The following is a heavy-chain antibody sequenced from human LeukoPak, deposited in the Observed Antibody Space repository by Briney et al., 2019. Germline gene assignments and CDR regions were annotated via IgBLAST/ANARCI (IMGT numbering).Heavy chain of an antibody. D-gene: IGHD1-7*01. CDR1: GFTFSSYS. J-gene: IGHJ5*02. Sequence: GRSLRLSCAASGFTFSSYSMNWVRQAPGKGLKWVSSIISSSSYIYYADSVKGRFTISRDNAKNSLYLQMNSLRAEDTAVYYCARGGITGTTPWFDPWGQGTLVTVSS. CDR2: IISSSSYI. CDR3: ARGGITGTTPWFDP. V-gene: IGHV3-21*01.